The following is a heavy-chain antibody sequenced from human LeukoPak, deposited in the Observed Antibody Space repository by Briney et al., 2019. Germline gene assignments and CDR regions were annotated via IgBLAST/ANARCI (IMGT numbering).Heavy chain of an antibody. Sequence: GGSLRLSCAPSGFTFSSYSMNWVRQAPGKGLEWVSSISSSSSYIYYADSVKGRFTISRDNAKNSLYLQMNSLRAEDTAVYYCARDLSGSYYVAFDIWGQGTMVTVSS. J-gene: IGHJ3*02. CDR3: ARDLSGSYYVAFDI. CDR2: ISSSSSYI. V-gene: IGHV3-21*01. D-gene: IGHD1-26*01. CDR1: GFTFSSYS.